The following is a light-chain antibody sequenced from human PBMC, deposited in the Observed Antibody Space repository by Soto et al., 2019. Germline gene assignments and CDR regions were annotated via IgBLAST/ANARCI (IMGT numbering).Light chain of an antibody. CDR2: DAS. V-gene: IGKV3-11*01. CDR1: QSVSSF. Sequence: NRMTHSPGNIVDSGGDRVTITCKASQSVSSFLAWYQQKRGQAPRLLIYDASTRATGIPDRFSGSGSGTDFTLTMCRLEPEDFALYYCHRYADSPLTFGVGTKVDIK. CDR3: HRYADSPLT. J-gene: IGKJ4*01.